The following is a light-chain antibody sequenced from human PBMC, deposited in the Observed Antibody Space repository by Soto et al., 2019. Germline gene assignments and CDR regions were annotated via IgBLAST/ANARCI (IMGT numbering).Light chain of an antibody. CDR1: SSDVGAYNL. CDR2: EVT. V-gene: IGLV2-14*01. Sequence: QSVLTQPASVSGSPGQSITISCTGPSSDVGAYNLVSWYQHHPGKAPKLILYEVTTRPSGVSSRFSGSKSGNTASLTISGLQADDEANYYCSSYTSSNTPYDFGTGTKVTVL. CDR3: SSYTSSNTPYD. J-gene: IGLJ1*01.